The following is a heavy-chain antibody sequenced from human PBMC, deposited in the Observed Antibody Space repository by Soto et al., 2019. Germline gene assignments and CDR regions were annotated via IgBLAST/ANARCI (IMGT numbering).Heavy chain of an antibody. CDR3: ARAQSSITMIVVVIGSSYGMAV. Sequence: GGSLRLSCAASGFTFSSYSMNWVRQAPGKGLEWVSSISSSSSYIYYADSVKGRFTISRDNAKNSLYLQMNSLRAEDTAVYYCARAQSSITMIVVVIGSSYGMAVWGQGTTVTVSS. J-gene: IGHJ6*02. D-gene: IGHD3-22*01. CDR1: GFTFSSYS. V-gene: IGHV3-21*01. CDR2: ISSSSSYI.